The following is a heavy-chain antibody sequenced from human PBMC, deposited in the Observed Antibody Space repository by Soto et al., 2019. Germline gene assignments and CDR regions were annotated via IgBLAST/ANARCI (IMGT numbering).Heavy chain of an antibody. CDR3: ARDKGGIAAAGAPAYCAY. J-gene: IGHJ4*02. CDR1: GYTFTSYG. D-gene: IGHD6-13*01. Sequence: QGQLVQSGAEVKKPGASVKVSCKASGYTFTSYGISWVRQAPGQGLEWMGWISAYNGNTNYAQKLQVRVTMTTYTSTSKAYMELRSLRSDDTAVYYCARDKGGIAAAGAPAYCAYWGQGTLVTVSS. V-gene: IGHV1-18*04. CDR2: ISAYNGNT.